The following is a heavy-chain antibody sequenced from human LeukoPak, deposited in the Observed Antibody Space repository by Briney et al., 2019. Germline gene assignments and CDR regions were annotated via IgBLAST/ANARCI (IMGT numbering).Heavy chain of an antibody. Sequence: PGGSLRLSCAASGFTFSSYSMNWVRQAPGKGLEWVSSISSSSNYIYHADSVKGRSTISRDNAKNSLYLQMNSLRAEDTAVYYCARDLRLDFWGQGTLVTVSS. CDR1: GFTFSSYS. CDR2: ISSSSNYI. V-gene: IGHV3-21*01. J-gene: IGHJ4*02. CDR3: ARDLRLDF.